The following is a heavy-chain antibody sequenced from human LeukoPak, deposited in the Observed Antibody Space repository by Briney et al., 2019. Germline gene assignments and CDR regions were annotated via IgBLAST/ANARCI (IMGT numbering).Heavy chain of an antibody. D-gene: IGHD2-8*01. CDR2: ISASGSNI. Sequence: GGSLRLSCAASGFPFSSYSMNWVRQAPGKGLEWVSYISASGSNIYYLDSVKGRFTVSRDNAMNSLFLQMDRPRAEDTAVYYCLRVNGTYFAFWGQGTLATLSS. CDR1: GFPFSSYS. CDR3: LRVNGTYFAF. V-gene: IGHV3-48*01. J-gene: IGHJ4*02.